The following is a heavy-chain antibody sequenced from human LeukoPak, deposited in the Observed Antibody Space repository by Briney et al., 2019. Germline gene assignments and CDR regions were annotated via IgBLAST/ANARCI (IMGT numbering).Heavy chain of an antibody. Sequence: SETLSLTCTVSGGYISSYNHYWGWIRQPPGKGLEWIGSVYYTGSTYYNPSLKSRVTISVDKSKNQFSLKLSSVTAADMAVYYCARTSGIHEGNFFDYWGQGTLVTVSS. D-gene: IGHD1-1*01. V-gene: IGHV4-39*07. CDR2: VYYTGST. CDR1: GGYISSYNHY. CDR3: ARTSGIHEGNFFDY. J-gene: IGHJ4*02.